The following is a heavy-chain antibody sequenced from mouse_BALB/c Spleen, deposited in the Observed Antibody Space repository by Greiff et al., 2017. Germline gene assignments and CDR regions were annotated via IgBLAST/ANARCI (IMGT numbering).Heavy chain of an antibody. CDR3: ARGGGYLYAMDY. Sequence: EGQVVESGGGLVQPGGSRKLSCAASGFTFSSFGMHWVRQAPEKGLEWVAYISSGSSTIYYADTVKGRFTISRDNPKNTLFLQMTSLRSEDTAMYYCARGGGYLYAMDYWGQGTSVTVSS. CDR2: ISSGSSTI. V-gene: IGHV5-17*02. J-gene: IGHJ4*01. CDR1: GFTFSSFG. D-gene: IGHD3-1*01.